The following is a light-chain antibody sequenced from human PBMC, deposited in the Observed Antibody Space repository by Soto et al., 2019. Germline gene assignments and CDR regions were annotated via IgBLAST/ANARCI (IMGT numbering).Light chain of an antibody. Sequence: EIVMTQSPATLSVSPGERATLSCRASQSVRSNFAWYQQKPGQAPRLLIFGASTRATGIPARFSGSGSGTEFILTISRLQSEDFAVYYCQQYNNWPRTFGQGTKVEIK. J-gene: IGKJ1*01. CDR2: GAS. V-gene: IGKV3-15*01. CDR1: QSVRSN. CDR3: QQYNNWPRT.